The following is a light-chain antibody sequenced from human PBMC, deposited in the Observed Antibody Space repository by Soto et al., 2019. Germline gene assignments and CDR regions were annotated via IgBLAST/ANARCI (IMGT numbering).Light chain of an antibody. Sequence: EIVLTQSPGTLSLSPGERATLSCRASQSVSSNYLAWYQQKPGQAPRLLISAASSRATGIPDRFSGSGSGTDFTLTISRLEPEDFAVYYCQQYGPSPALTFGGGTKVEIK. CDR3: QQYGPSPALT. J-gene: IGKJ4*01. V-gene: IGKV3-20*01. CDR2: AAS. CDR1: QSVSSNY.